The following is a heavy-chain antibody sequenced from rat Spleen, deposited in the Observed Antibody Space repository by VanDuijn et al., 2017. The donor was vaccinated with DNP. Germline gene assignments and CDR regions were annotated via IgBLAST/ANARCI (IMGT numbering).Heavy chain of an antibody. J-gene: IGHJ1*01. D-gene: IGHD1-4*01. CDR3: ARHRYPGITTYFDF. V-gene: IGHV5-25*01. Sequence: EVQLVESGGGLVQPGRSLKLSCAASGFTFSNYDMAWVRQAPTKGLEWVASISTSGGSTYYRDSVKGRFTVYRDNAKSTLYLQMDSLRSEDTATYYCARHRYPGITTYFDFWGPGTMVTVSS. CDR1: GFTFSNYD. CDR2: ISTSGGST.